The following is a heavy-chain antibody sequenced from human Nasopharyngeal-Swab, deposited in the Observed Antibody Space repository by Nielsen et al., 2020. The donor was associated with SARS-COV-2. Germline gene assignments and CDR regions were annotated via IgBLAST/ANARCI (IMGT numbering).Heavy chain of an antibody. Sequence: SETLSLTCTVSRGSMSNIYWSWIRKSPGKGLEWIGSIYHTGSTTYSPSLKSRVPISMDTSGNQFFLSLSSVTAADTALYYCAGDYGGFSGLDFWGQGTLVTVSS. V-gene: IGHV4-59*12. D-gene: IGHD4-23*01. CDR2: IYHTGST. J-gene: IGHJ4*02. CDR3: AGDYGGFSGLDF. CDR1: RGSMSNIY.